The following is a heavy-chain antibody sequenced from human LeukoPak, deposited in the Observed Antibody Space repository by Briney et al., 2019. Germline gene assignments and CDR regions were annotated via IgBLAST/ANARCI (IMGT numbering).Heavy chain of an antibody. D-gene: IGHD4-23*01. CDR2: IYSDDRT. CDR3: ARGYGGNVDY. Sequence: GGSLRLSCAASGFTFSNAWMSWVRQAPGKGLEWVSVIYSDDRTYYADSVKGRFTISRHTSKKTLYLQMNSLRAEDTAVYYCARGYGGNVDYWGQGTLVTVSS. CDR1: GFTFSNAW. V-gene: IGHV3-53*04. J-gene: IGHJ4*02.